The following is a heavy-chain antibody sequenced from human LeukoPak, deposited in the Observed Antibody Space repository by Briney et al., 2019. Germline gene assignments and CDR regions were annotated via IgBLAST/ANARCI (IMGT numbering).Heavy chain of an antibody. Sequence: PSETLSLTCAVSGGSISSGGYSWSWIRQPAGKGLEWIGRIYTSGSTNYNPSLKSRVTMSVDTSKNQFSLKLSSVTAADTAVYYCARDGPELTGYYRDYYYYGMDVWGQGTTVTVSS. V-gene: IGHV4-61*02. CDR2: IYTSGST. J-gene: IGHJ6*02. CDR1: GGSISSGGYS. CDR3: ARDGPELTGYYRDYYYYGMDV. D-gene: IGHD3-9*01.